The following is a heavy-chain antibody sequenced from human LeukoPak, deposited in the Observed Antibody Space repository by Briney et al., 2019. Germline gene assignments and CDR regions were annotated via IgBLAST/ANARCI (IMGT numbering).Heavy chain of an antibody. D-gene: IGHD5-24*01. CDR1: GGSISSNSYC. CDR3: AKSREEIRGLDAFDI. CDR2: IYYSGST. V-gene: IGHV4-31*03. Sequence: SETLSLTCTVSGGSISSNSYCWNWIRQHPGKGLEWIGYIYYSGSTYYNPSLKSRVALSVDTSKNQFSLKLSSLTAADTAVYYCAKSREEIRGLDAFDIWGQGTMVTVSS. J-gene: IGHJ3*02.